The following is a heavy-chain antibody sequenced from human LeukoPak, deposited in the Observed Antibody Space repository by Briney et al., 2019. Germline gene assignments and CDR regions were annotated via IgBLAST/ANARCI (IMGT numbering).Heavy chain of an antibody. CDR2: IYTGGNT. Sequence: GGSLRLSCAASGFTVDSNYLSWVRQAPGKGLEWVSTIYTGGNTYYAAFVKGRFTISRDFSKNTVFLHMNSLRAEDTAMYYCARGDDSGYYDYFDYWGQGAVVTVSS. V-gene: IGHV3-53*01. CDR1: GFTVDSNY. J-gene: IGHJ4*02. CDR3: ARGDDSGYYDYFDY. D-gene: IGHD3-22*01.